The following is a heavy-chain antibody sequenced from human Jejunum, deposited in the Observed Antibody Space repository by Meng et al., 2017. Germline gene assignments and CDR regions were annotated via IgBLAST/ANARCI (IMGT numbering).Heavy chain of an antibody. CDR1: GVSTTAPFY. CDR2: VWPSGAT. V-gene: IGHV4-4*02. Sequence: QVHLPGSGPGLVKPSRTLSLTCTVSGVSTTAPFYWTWIRQAPGKGLEWIGEVWPSGATYYNPSLSSRITISIDTSNNQFSLEVAFLTAADTAVYYCARAIRERYFDSWGQGTLVTVSS. D-gene: IGHD1-14*01. J-gene: IGHJ4*02. CDR3: ARAIRERYFDS.